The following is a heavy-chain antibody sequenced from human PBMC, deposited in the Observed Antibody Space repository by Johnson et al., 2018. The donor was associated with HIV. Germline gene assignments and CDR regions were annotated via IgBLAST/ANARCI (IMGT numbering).Heavy chain of an antibody. D-gene: IGHD1-1*01. J-gene: IGHJ3*02. V-gene: IGHV3-66*01. CDR2: IYSGGST. Sequence: VQLVESGGGLVQPGGSLRLSCAASGFTVSTNYMSWIRQAPGKGLEWVSVIYSGGSTYYADSVKGRFTISRDNSKNTLYLQMNSLKTEDTAVYYCTTGCYWNDAFNIWGQGTMVSVSS. CDR3: TTGCYWNDAFNI. CDR1: GFTVSTNY.